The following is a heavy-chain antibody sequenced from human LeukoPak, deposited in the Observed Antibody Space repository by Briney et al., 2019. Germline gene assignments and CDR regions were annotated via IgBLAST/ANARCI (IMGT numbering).Heavy chain of an antibody. J-gene: IGHJ5*02. V-gene: IGHV1-2*02. CDR1: GYTFTGYY. D-gene: IGHD2-15*01. CDR2: INPNSGGT. Sequence: GASVKLSCKASGYTFTGYYMRWVRQAPGHGLEWMGWINPNSGGTNYAQKFQGRVTMTRDTSISTAYMELSRLRSDDTAVYYCARDRGVVVVAARSSYNWFDPWGQGTLVTVSS. CDR3: ARDRGVVVVAARSSYNWFDP.